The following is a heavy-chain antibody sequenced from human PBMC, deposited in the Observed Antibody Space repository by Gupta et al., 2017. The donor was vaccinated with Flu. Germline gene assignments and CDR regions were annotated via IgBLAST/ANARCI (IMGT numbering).Heavy chain of an antibody. CDR2: INPDGSST. CDR3: ATVTSGC. J-gene: IGHJ4*02. Sequence: ASGFTFSSSYLQWVRQAPGKGLVWVSRINPDGSSTTYAESGKGRFTISRDNAKNTLYLQMNSLGDDDTAVYYCATVTSGCWGQGTLVTVSS. D-gene: IGHD4-17*01. CDR1: GFTFSSSY. V-gene: IGHV3-74*03.